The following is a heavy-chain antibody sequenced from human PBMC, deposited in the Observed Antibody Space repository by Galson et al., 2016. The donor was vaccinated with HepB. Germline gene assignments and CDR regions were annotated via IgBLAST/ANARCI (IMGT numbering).Heavy chain of an antibody. CDR2: VSDTGTT. CDR3: LRDGFRYPSGGTAFDY. CDR1: RFTLSNLG. J-gene: IGHJ4*02. Sequence: SLRLPCAASRFTLSNLGMNWFRQAPGTGLQGVSGVSDTGTTDYANYVKGRFTISRENSKNTLYPQLNSLRADDTAVYHCLRDGFRYPSGGTAFDYWGQGTPVTVSS. V-gene: IGHV3-23*01. D-gene: IGHD1-26*01.